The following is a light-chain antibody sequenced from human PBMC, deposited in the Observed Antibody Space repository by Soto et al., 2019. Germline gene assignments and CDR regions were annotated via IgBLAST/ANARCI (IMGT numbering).Light chain of an antibody. CDR2: EVS. CDR3: CSYAGSSTYV. J-gene: IGLJ1*01. Sequence: QSALTQPASVSGSPGQSITISCTGTSSDVGSYNLVSWYQQHPGKAPKLMIYEVSKRPSGVSNRFSGSKSGNTASLTISELQAEDEADYYCCSYAGSSTYVFGTGTKVTVX. CDR1: SSDVGSYNL. V-gene: IGLV2-23*02.